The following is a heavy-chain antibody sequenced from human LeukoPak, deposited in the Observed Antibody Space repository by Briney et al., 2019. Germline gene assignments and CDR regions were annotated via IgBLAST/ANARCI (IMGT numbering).Heavy chain of an antibody. D-gene: IGHD3-10*02. Sequence: NPGGSLRLSCAASGFIFSDYYMSWIRQAPGKGLEWVSYISSSGSTIYYADSVKGRFTISRDNAKKSLYLQMNSLRAEDTAVYCCAELGITMIGGVWGKGTTVTISS. V-gene: IGHV3-11*04. CDR3: AELGITMIGGV. J-gene: IGHJ6*04. CDR2: ISSSGSTI. CDR1: GFIFSDYY.